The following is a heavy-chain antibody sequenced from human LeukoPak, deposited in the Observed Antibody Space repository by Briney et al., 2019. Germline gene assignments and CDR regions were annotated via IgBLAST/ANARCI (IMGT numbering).Heavy chain of an antibody. V-gene: IGHV4-4*07. CDR3: ARETYDFWSGYYQGWYFDL. CDR1: GDSLSSYY. J-gene: IGHJ2*01. CDR2: IYTSGST. D-gene: IGHD3-3*01. Sequence: NTSETLSLTCTVSGDSLSSYYWSWIRQPAGKGLEWIGRIYTSGSTNYNPSLKSRVTISVDTSKNQFSLKLSSVTAADTAVYYCARETYDFWSGYYQGWYFDLWGRGTLVTVSS.